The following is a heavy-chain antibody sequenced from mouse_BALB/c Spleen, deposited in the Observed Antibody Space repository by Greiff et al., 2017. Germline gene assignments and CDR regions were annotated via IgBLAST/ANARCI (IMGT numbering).Heavy chain of an antibody. CDR3: AKAYYGNYQFYAMDY. CDR2: IWRGGST. J-gene: IGHJ4*01. Sequence: QVQLQQSGPSLVQPSQSLSITCTASGFSLTSYGVHWVRQSPGKGLEWLGVIWRGGSTDYNAAFMSRLSITKDNSKSQVFFKMNSLQADDTAIYYCAKAYYGNYQFYAMDYWGQGTSVTVSS. CDR1: GFSLTSYG. D-gene: IGHD2-10*01. V-gene: IGHV2-5-1*01.